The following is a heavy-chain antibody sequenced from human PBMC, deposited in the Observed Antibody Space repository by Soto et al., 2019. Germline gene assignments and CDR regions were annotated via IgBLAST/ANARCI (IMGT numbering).Heavy chain of an antibody. V-gene: IGHV3-23*01. Sequence: DVQLLESGGGLVQPGGSLRLSCEASEFMFSSYATSWVRQAPGKGLEWVSTISPTGDNTYYADSVKGRFTLSRDNSKDTLSLQMNSLTTEDTAIYYCAKAKSLRAVRGSSFDYWGQGALVTVSS. D-gene: IGHD6-19*01. CDR1: EFMFSSYA. CDR2: ISPTGDNT. J-gene: IGHJ4*02. CDR3: AKAKSLRAVRGSSFDY.